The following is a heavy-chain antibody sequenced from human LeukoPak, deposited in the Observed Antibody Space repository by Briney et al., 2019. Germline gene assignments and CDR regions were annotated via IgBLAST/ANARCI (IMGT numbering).Heavy chain of an antibody. Sequence: SETLSLTCTVSGGSISSGDYYWSWIRQPPGKGLEWIGYIYYSGSTYYNPSLKSRVTISVDTSKNQFSLKLSSVTAADTAVYYCARDMTWDSGYPEYDAFDIWGQGTMVTVSS. CDR3: ARDMTWDSGYPEYDAFDI. CDR1: GGSISSGDYY. CDR2: IYYSGST. J-gene: IGHJ3*02. D-gene: IGHD3-22*01. V-gene: IGHV4-30-4*01.